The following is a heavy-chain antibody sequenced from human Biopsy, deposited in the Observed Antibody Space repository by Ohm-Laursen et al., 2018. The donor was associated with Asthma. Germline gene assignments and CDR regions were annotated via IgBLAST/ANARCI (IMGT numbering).Heavy chain of an antibody. J-gene: IGHJ4*02. V-gene: IGHV3-53*01. Sequence: SLRLSCAATGFAVSRDHMFWVRQAPGKGLEWVSVIYSGGTSHTADSVRGRFTISRDYSKNTLYLQMHSLRAEDTAVYYCSRGDSSNWSHYYFDYWGQGTLVTVSS. CDR3: SRGDSSNWSHYYFDY. CDR1: GFAVSRDH. CDR2: IYSGGTS. D-gene: IGHD3-22*01.